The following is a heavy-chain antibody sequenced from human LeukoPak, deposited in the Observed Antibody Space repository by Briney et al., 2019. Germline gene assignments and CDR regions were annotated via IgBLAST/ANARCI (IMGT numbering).Heavy chain of an antibody. CDR2: ISSSSSYI. Sequence: PGGSLRLSCAASGFTFSSYSMNWVRQAPGKGLEWVSSISSSSSYIYYADSVKGRFTISRDNARNSLYLQMNSLRAEDTAVYYCARSYDSSGYYYPCYFDYWGQGTLVTVSS. J-gene: IGHJ4*02. CDR3: ARSYDSSGYYYPCYFDY. V-gene: IGHV3-21*01. CDR1: GFTFSSYS. D-gene: IGHD3-22*01.